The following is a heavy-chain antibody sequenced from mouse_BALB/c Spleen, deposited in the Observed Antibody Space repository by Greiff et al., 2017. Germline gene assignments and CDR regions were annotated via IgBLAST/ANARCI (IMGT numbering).Heavy chain of an antibody. D-gene: IGHD1-2*01. Sequence: EVQLQQSGAELVKPGASVKLSCTASGFNIKDTYMHWVKQRPEQGLEWIGRIDPANGNTKYDPKFQGKATITADTSSNTAYLQLSSLTSEDSAVYYCTGGYGYLYYAMDYWGQGTSVTVSS. V-gene: IGHV14-3*02. J-gene: IGHJ4*01. CDR3: TGGYGYLYYAMDY. CDR2: IDPANGNT. CDR1: GFNIKDTY.